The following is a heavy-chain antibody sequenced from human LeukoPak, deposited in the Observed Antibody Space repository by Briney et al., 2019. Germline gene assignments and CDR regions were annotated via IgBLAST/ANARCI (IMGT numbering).Heavy chain of an antibody. CDR2: IRSKAYGGTT. Sequence: GGSLRLSCTASGFTFGDYAMSWFRHAPGKGLESVGFIRSKAYGGTTEYAASVKGRFTISRDDSKSIAYLQMNSLKTEDTAAYYCTRGQYCSSTSCYAFDYWGQGTLVTVSS. V-gene: IGHV3-49*03. D-gene: IGHD2-2*01. CDR1: GFTFGDYA. J-gene: IGHJ4*02. CDR3: TRGQYCSSTSCYAFDY.